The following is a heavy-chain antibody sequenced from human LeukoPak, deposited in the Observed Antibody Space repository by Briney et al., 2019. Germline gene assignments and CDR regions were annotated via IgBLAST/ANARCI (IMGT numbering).Heavy chain of an antibody. V-gene: IGHV4-28*05. CDR1: GDSISSSNW. CDR3: ATSGNYAYPAKY. J-gene: IGHJ4*02. D-gene: IGHD1-7*01. Sequence: PSDTLSLTCDVSGDSISSSNWWAWIRQSPGKGLEWIGYIFHSGSIHYNPSLKSRVTLSVDTSRNQFSLKLGSVTAEDTAVYYCATSGNYAYPAKYWGQGTLVTVSS. CDR2: IFHSGSI.